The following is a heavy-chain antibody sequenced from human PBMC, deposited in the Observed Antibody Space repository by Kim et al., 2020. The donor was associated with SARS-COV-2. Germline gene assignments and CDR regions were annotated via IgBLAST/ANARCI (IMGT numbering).Heavy chain of an antibody. D-gene: IGHD1-26*01. CDR3: AKHIVGAAPAFYYGIDV. CDR1: GGSISSSSYY. CDR2: IYYTGST. J-gene: IGHJ6*02. Sequence: SETLSLTCIVSGGSISSSSYYWGWIRQPPGKGLEWIGRIYYTGSTYYNPSLKSRGTISVDTSNNQFSLRLSSVSAADTALYYCAKHIVGAAPAFYYGIDVWGQGTTVTVS. V-gene: IGHV4-39*07.